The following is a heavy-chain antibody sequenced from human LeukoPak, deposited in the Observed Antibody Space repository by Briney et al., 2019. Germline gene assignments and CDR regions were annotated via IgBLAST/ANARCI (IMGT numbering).Heavy chain of an antibody. Sequence: ASVKVSCKASGYTFTSCYMHWVRQAPGQGLGWMGIINPSGGSTSYAQKFQGRVTMTRDTSTSTVYMELSSLRSEDTAVYYCARGAKGLSYGRKYYYYYMDVWGKGTTVTISS. J-gene: IGHJ6*03. D-gene: IGHD5-18*01. V-gene: IGHV1-46*01. CDR3: ARGAKGLSYGRKYYYYYMDV. CDR2: INPSGGST. CDR1: GYTFTSCY.